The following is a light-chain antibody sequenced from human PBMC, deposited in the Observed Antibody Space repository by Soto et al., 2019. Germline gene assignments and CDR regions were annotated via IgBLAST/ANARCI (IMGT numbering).Light chain of an antibody. CDR3: QQYNDWPLP. Sequence: EIVLKHALGTLSLSEGERATLSCRASQSVSSSYLAWYQQKPGQAPSLLIYGAFTRATGIPARFSGTGSGTEFTLTISSLQSEDFALYYCQQYNDWPLPFGQRTKVDIK. V-gene: IGKV3-15*01. J-gene: IGKJ1*01. CDR1: QSVSSSY. CDR2: GAF.